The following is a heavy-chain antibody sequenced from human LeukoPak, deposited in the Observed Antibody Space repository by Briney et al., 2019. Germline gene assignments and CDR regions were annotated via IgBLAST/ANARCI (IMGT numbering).Heavy chain of an antibody. D-gene: IGHD6-13*01. J-gene: IGHJ3*02. CDR3: ARLTTVAPGIAATGTDYAFDI. CDR1: GGSISSGGYS. CDR2: IYHSGST. Sequence: SQTLSLTCAVSGGSISSGGYSWSWIRQPPGKGLEWIGYIYHSGSTYYNPSLKSRVTISVDRSKNQFSLKLSSVTAADTAVYYCARLTTVAPGIAATGTDYAFDIWGQGTKVTVSS. V-gene: IGHV4-30-2*01.